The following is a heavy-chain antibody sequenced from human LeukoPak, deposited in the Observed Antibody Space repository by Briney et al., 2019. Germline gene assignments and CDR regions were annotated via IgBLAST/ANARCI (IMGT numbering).Heavy chain of an antibody. D-gene: IGHD3-10*01. CDR1: GGTFSSYA. J-gene: IGHJ4*02. V-gene: IGHV1-69*04. CDR2: IIPILGIA. CDR3: ALGAHEGGMGVDY. Sequence: VAPVKVSCKASGGTFSSYAISWVRQAPGQGLEWMGRIIPILGIANYAQKFQGRVTITADKSTSTAYMELSSLRSEDTAVYYCALGAHEGGMGVDYWGQGTLVTVSS.